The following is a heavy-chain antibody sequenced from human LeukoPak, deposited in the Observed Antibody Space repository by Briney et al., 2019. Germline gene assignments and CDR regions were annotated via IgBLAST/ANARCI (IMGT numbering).Heavy chain of an antibody. V-gene: IGHV1-69*05. CDR3: ARRYIAAPKRDWFDP. D-gene: IGHD6-6*01. CDR2: IIPIFGTA. J-gene: IGHJ5*02. CDR1: GGTFISYA. Sequence: GASVKVSCKASGGTFISYAISWVRQARGQGLEWMGGIIPIFGTANYAQKFQGRVTITTDESTSTAYMALSSLRSEDTAVYYCARRYIAAPKRDWFDPWGQGTLVTVSS.